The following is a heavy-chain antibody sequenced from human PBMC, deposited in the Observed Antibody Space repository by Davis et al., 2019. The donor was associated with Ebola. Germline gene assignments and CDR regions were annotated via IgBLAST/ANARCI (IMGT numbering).Heavy chain of an antibody. CDR1: GFTFSSYA. CDR3: ARDGRRLQVKVNWFDP. Sequence: GGSLRLSCAASGFTFSSYAMHWVRLAPGKGLEWVAVISYDGNNEYYADSVKGRFTISRDNSKNTLYLQMNSLRAEDTAVYYCARDGRRLQVKVNWFDPWGQGTLVTVSS. J-gene: IGHJ5*02. CDR2: ISYDGNNE. V-gene: IGHV3-30-3*01. D-gene: IGHD4-17*01.